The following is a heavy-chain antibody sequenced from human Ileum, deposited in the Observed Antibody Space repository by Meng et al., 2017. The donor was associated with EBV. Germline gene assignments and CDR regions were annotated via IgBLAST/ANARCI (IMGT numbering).Heavy chain of an antibody. V-gene: IGHV4-30-2*01. CDR3: ARAHPVVYFFDY. J-gene: IGHJ4*02. Sequence: QLQPQDSGSGVEKPSQTLSLPCAVSGCSISSGGHSWGWKRQPPGMGLEWIGDIQHSGSTYYNPSLKSRVTISVDRSRTQFSLKLSSVTAADTAVYYCARAHPVVYFFDYWGQGTLVTVSS. D-gene: IGHD4-23*01. CDR2: IQHSGST. CDR1: GCSISSGGHS.